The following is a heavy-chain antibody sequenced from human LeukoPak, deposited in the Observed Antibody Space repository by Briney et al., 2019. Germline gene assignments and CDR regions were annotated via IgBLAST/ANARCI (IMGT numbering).Heavy chain of an antibody. CDR3: AKRGPQGIAADFFDY. Sequence: GGSLRLSCVASGFTFSSNAMSWVRQAPGQGLDWVSAISGSGGNKYYADSVKGRFTISRDNSKITLYLQMSSLRAEDTAVYYCAKRGPQGIAADFFDYWGQGTLVTVSS. CDR2: ISGSGGNK. D-gene: IGHD6-13*01. J-gene: IGHJ4*02. V-gene: IGHV3-23*01. CDR1: GFTFSSNA.